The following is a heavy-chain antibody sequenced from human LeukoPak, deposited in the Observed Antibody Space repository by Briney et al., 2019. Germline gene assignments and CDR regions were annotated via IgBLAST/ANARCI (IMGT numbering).Heavy chain of an antibody. D-gene: IGHD2-8*02. CDR1: GFTFSSYS. CDR2: ISSSSSTI. V-gene: IGHV3-48*02. CDR3: ARCRRTTGVDY. Sequence: PGGSLRLSCAASGFTFSSYSMNWVRQAPGKGLEWVSYISSSSSTIYYADSVKGRFTISRDNAKNPLYLQMNSLRDEDTAVYYCARCRRTTGVDYWGQGTLVTVSS. J-gene: IGHJ4*02.